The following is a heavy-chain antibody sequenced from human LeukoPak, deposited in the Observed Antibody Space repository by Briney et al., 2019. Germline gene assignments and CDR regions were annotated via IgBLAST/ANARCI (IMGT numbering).Heavy chain of an antibody. CDR3: AKSGPNRFDY. D-gene: IGHD2-15*01. CDR1: AFTFSTYA. Sequence: PGGSLRLSCAASAFTFSTYAMSWVRQAPGKGLEWVSSISGSVGSTYYADSVKGRFTISRDNSKNTLYLQMNSLRAEDTAVYYCAKSGPNRFDYWGQGTLVTVSS. CDR2: ISGSVGST. J-gene: IGHJ4*02. V-gene: IGHV3-23*01.